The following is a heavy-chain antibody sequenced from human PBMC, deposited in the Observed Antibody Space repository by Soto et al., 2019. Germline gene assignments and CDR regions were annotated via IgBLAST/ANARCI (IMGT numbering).Heavy chain of an antibody. CDR1: GFTFSSYG. CDR2: ISYDGSNK. J-gene: IGHJ6*02. V-gene: IGHV3-30*18. D-gene: IGHD2-21*02. CDR3: AKDWDIVVVTAIRYGMDV. Sequence: QVQLVESGGGVVQPGRSLRLSCAASGFTFSSYGMHWVRQAPGKGLEWVAVISYDGSNKYYADSVKVRFTISRDNSKNTLYLQMNSLRAEDTAVYYCAKDWDIVVVTAIRYGMDVWGQGTTVTVSS.